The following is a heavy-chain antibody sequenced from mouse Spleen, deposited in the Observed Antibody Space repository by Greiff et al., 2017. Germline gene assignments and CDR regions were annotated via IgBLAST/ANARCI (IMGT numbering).Heavy chain of an antibody. D-gene: IGHD2-14*01. V-gene: IGHV1-42*01. J-gene: IGHJ4*01. CDR1: GYSFTGYY. CDR3: ARVSTKGAMDY. Sequence: VQLKQSGPELVKPGASVKISCKASGYSFTGYYMNWVKQSPEKSLEWIGEINPSTGGTTYNQKFKAKATLTVDKSSSTAYMQLKSLTSEDSAVYYCARVSTKGAMDYWGQGTSVTVSS. CDR2: INPSTGGT.